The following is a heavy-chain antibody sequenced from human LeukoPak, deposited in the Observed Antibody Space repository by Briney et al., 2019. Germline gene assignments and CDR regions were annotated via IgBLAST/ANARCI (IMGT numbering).Heavy chain of an antibody. CDR2: ISDGGGST. J-gene: IGHJ4*02. CDR1: GFTFSSYA. V-gene: IGHV3-23*01. CDR3: AKDPYSSSWYRQYYFDY. D-gene: IGHD6-13*01. Sequence: GGSLRLSCATSGFTFSSYAMSWVRQAPGKGLEWVSAISDGGGSTYYADSVKGRFTISRDNSKNTLYLQMNSLRAEDTAVYYCAKDPYSSSWYRQYYFDYWGQGTLVTVSS.